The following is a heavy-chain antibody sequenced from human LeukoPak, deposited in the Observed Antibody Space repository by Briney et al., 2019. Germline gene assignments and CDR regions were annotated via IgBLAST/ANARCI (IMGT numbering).Heavy chain of an antibody. J-gene: IGHJ4*02. V-gene: IGHV3-23*01. D-gene: IGHD3-10*01. Sequence: GGSLRLSCAASGFTFSNFAMSWVRQAPGKGLEWVSTISGSGGSTFYSDSVKGRFTISRDNSKNTLYLQMNSLRAEDTAVYYCARGGLLWFGELIPPNYFDYWGQGTLVTVSS. CDR1: GFTFSNFA. CDR2: ISGSGGST. CDR3: ARGGLLWFGELIPPNYFDY.